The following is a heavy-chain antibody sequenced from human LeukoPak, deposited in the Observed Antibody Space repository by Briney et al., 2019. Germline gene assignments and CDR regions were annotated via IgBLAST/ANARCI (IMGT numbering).Heavy chain of an antibody. CDR2: IYYSGST. D-gene: IGHD3-9*01. CDR1: GDSISSSNFY. CDR3: ARLQLRYFDWSPSDYYFDY. Sequence: PSETLSLTCTVSGDSISSSNFYWGWIRQPPGKGLEWIGYIYYSGSTNYNPSLKSRVTISVDTSKNQFSLKLSSVTAADTAVYYCARLQLRYFDWSPSDYYFDYWGQGTLVTVSS. J-gene: IGHJ4*02. V-gene: IGHV4-61*05.